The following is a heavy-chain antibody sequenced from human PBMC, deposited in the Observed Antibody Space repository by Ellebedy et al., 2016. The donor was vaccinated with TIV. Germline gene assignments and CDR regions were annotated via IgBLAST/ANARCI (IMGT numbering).Heavy chain of an antibody. Sequence: MPSETLSLTCTVSGVSITTNYWSWIRQTPGKGLEWIGYIYYGGGTNYNPSLKRRVTLSLDTSKNHFSLKLTSVTAADTAVYYCARPYGSGWLGRSAFDIWGQGTMVTVSS. CDR2: IYYGGGT. CDR1: GVSITTNY. V-gene: IGHV4-59*12. J-gene: IGHJ3*02. D-gene: IGHD6-19*01. CDR3: ARPYGSGWLGRSAFDI.